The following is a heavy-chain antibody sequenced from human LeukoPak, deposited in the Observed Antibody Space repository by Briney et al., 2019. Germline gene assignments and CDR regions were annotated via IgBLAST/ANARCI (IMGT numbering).Heavy chain of an antibody. CDR2: IYHSGST. V-gene: IGHV4-4*02. Sequence: NPSETLSLTCAVSGGSISSSNWWSWVRQPPGKGLEWIGEIYHSGSTNYNPSLKSRVTISVDKSKNQFSLKLSSVTAADTAVYYCARDPFDYCSSTSCLPGNYYYYYMDVWGKGTTVTVSS. CDR1: GGSISSSNW. CDR3: ARDPFDYCSSTSCLPGNYYYYYMDV. J-gene: IGHJ6*03. D-gene: IGHD2-2*01.